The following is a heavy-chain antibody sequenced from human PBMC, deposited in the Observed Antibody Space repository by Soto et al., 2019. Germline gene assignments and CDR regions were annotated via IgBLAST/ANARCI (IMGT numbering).Heavy chain of an antibody. D-gene: IGHD5-18*01. CDR3: SRDGSTSWYSYDYHGMDV. J-gene: IGHJ6*02. CDR2: INLDGSEK. Sequence: EVQLVESGGGLVQPGGPLRLSCAASGFTFRTYWLSWVCQVPGKGLEWVANINLDGSEKNYVDSVKGRFTISRDNARNSLYLQMSSLRAEDTALYYCSRDGSTSWYSYDYHGMDVWGQGTTVTVSS. V-gene: IGHV3-7*05. CDR1: GFTFRTYW.